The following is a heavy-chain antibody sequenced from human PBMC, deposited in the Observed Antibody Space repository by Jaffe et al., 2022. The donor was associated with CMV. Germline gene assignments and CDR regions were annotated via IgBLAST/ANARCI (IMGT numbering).Heavy chain of an antibody. CDR2: INHSGST. D-gene: IGHD6-13*01. J-gene: IGHJ4*02. CDR3: ARYPAGHYFDY. Sequence: QVQLQQWGAGLLKPSETLSLTCAVYGGSFSGYYWSWIRQPPGKGLEWIGEINHSGSTNYNPSLKSRVTISVDTSKNQFSLKLSSVTAADTAVYYCARYPAGHYFDYWGQGTLVTVSS. CDR1: GGSFSGYY. V-gene: IGHV4-34*01.